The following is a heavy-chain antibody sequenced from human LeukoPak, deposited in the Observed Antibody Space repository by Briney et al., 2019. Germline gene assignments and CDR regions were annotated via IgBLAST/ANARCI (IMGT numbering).Heavy chain of an antibody. D-gene: IGHD7-27*01. J-gene: IGHJ4*02. CDR3: MRNWGHDD. V-gene: IGHV3-48*03. CDR1: GFSFNTYE. CDR2: ISTSGSTK. Sequence: GGSLRLSCAASGFSFNTYEMNWVRQAPGKGLEWISYISTSGSTKHYAESVKGRFTISRDNAQNSLYLQMNTLRAEDTAVYYCMRNWGHDDWGQGTLVTVSS.